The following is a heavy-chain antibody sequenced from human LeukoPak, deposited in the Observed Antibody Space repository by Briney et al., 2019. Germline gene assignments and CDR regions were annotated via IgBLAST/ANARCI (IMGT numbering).Heavy chain of an antibody. V-gene: IGHV3-30-3*01. Sequence: GGSLRLSCAASGFTFSSYAMHWVRQAPGKGLEWVAVISYDGSNKYYVDSVKGRFTISRDNSKNTLYLQMNSLRAEDTAVYYCARAYSSGWYGDFDYWGQGTLVTVSS. CDR3: ARAYSSGWYGDFDY. CDR2: ISYDGSNK. D-gene: IGHD6-19*01. J-gene: IGHJ4*02. CDR1: GFTFSSYA.